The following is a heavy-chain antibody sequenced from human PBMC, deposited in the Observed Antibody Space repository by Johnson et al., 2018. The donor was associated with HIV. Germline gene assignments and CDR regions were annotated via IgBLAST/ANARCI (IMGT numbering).Heavy chain of an antibody. V-gene: IGHV3-30*14. Sequence: QVQLVESGGGVVQPGRSLRLSCAASGFTFNTYAMHWVRQAPGTVLVWVSVISYDGSNKYYADSVTGRFTISRDNSKNTLYLQMNSLRAEDTAVYYCARDGPSAAVWGQGTMVTVSS. CDR3: ARDGPSAAV. D-gene: IGHD6-25*01. CDR2: ISYDGSNK. J-gene: IGHJ3*01. CDR1: GFTFNTYA.